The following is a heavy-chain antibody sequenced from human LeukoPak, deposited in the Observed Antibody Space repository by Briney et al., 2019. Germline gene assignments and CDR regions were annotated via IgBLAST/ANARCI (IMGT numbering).Heavy chain of an antibody. Sequence: GGSLRLSCAASGFTFSSYWMSWVRQAPGKGLEWVANIKQDGSEKYYVDSVKGRFTISRDNAKNTLYLQMNSLRAEDTAVYYCAKDLTIFGVARPHAFDIWGQGTMVTVSS. D-gene: IGHD3-3*01. J-gene: IGHJ3*02. CDR2: IKQDGSEK. CDR3: AKDLTIFGVARPHAFDI. V-gene: IGHV3-7*01. CDR1: GFTFSSYW.